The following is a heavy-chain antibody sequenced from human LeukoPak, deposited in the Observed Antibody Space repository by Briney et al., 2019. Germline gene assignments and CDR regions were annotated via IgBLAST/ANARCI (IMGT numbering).Heavy chain of an antibody. V-gene: IGHV3-20*04. CDR1: GFTFDDYG. Sequence: TGGSLRLSCAASGFTFDDYGMSWVRQAPGKGLEWVSGINWNGGSTGYADSVKGRFTISRDNAKNSLYLQMNSLRAEDTALYYCARTYYYGSGSYSSPYYFDYWGQGTLVTVSS. D-gene: IGHD3-10*01. CDR3: ARTYYYGSGSYSSPYYFDY. J-gene: IGHJ4*02. CDR2: INWNGGST.